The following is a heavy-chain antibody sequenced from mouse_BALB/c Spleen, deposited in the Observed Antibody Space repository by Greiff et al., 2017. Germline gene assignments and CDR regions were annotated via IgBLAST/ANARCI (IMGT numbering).Heavy chain of an antibody. CDR3: ANYDYDSWFAY. CDR2: ISDGGSYT. J-gene: IGHJ3*01. CDR1: GFTFSDYY. V-gene: IGHV5-4*02. Sequence: EVHLVESGGGLVKPGGSLKLSCAASGFTFSDYYMYWVRQTPEKRLEWVATISDGGSYTYYPDSVKGRFTISRDNAKNNLYLQMSSLKSEDTAMYYCANYDYDSWFAYWGQGTLVTVSA. D-gene: IGHD2-4*01.